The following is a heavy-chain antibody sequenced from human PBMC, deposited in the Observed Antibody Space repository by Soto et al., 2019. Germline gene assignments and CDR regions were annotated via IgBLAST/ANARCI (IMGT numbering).Heavy chain of an antibody. Sequence: PSETLSLTCAVYGGSFNGYYWSWIRQPPGKGLEWIGEINHSGSTNYNPSLKSRVTISVDTSKNQFSLKLSSVTAADTAVYYCARGEHYDFWSGYWHWGQGTLVTVSS. CDR3: ARGEHYDFWSGYWH. J-gene: IGHJ4*02. V-gene: IGHV4-34*01. CDR2: INHSGST. CDR1: GGSFNGYY. D-gene: IGHD3-3*01.